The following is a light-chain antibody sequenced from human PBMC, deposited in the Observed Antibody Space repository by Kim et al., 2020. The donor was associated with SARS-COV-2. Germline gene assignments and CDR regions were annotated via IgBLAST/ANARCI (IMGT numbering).Light chain of an antibody. Sequence: QPVLTQPPSAPASLGALVTLTCTLSSGYSNYKVDWYQQRPGKGPRFVMRVGTGRVVGSKGDGIPDRFSVLGSGLNRYLTIKNIQEEDESDYHCGADHGSGSNFVWVFGGGTQLTVL. V-gene: IGLV9-49*01. CDR1: SGYSNYK. CDR2: VGTGRVVG. CDR3: GADHGSGSNFVWV. J-gene: IGLJ3*02.